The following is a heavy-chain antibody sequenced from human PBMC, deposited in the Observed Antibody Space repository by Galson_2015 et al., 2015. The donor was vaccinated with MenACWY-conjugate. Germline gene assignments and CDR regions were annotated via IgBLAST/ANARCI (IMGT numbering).Heavy chain of an antibody. J-gene: IGHJ2*01. V-gene: IGHV4-39*01. CDR1: GGSISSRSYY. D-gene: IGHD4-17*01. Sequence: SETLSLTCTVSGGSISSRSYYWGWIRQPPGKGLEWIGSAHYRGSTYYNPSLKSRVTISVDTSKNQFSLKLSSVTAADTTVYYCARSADYGDLKFCYFDLWGRGTLVTVSS. CDR2: AHYRGST. CDR3: ARSADYGDLKFCYFDL.